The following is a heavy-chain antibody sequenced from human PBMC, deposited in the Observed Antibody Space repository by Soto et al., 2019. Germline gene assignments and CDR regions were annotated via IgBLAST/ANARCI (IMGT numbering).Heavy chain of an antibody. CDR1: GGSFSGYY. V-gene: IGHV4-31*11. CDR3: ARNTFYDSGYYYGMDV. CDR2: IYYSGST. D-gene: IGHD5-12*01. Sequence: SETLSLTCAVYGGSFSGYYWSWIRQHPGKGLEWIGYIYYSGSTYYNPSLKSRVTISVDTSKNQFSLKLSSVTAADTAVYYCARNTFYDSGYYYGMDVWGQGTTVTVSS. J-gene: IGHJ6*02.